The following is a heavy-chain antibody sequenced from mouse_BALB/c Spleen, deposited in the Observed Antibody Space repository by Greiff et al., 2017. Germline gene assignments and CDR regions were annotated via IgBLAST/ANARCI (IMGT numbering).Heavy chain of an antibody. CDR1: GFSLTSYG. J-gene: IGHJ4*01. D-gene: IGHD3-1*01. Sequence: QVHVKQSGPGLVAPSQSLSITCTVSGFSLTSYGVSWVRQPPGKGLEWLGVIWGDGSTNYHSALISRLSISKDNSKSQVFLKLNSLQTDDTATYYCAQGSSGYLYYAMDYWGQGTSVTVSS. CDR2: IWGDGST. CDR3: AQGSSGYLYYAMDY. V-gene: IGHV2-3*01.